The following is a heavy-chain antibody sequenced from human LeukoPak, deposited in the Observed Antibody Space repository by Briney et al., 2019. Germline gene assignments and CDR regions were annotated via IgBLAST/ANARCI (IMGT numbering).Heavy chain of an antibody. CDR3: ARDLAPGYSSSWSPNDAFDI. V-gene: IGHV1-18*01. D-gene: IGHD6-13*01. CDR1: GYTFTSYG. J-gene: IGHJ3*02. CDR2: ISAYNGNT. Sequence: WASVKVSCKASGYTFTSYGISWVRQAPGQGLEWMGWISAYNGNTNYAQKLQGRVTMTTDTSTSTACMELRSLRSDDTAVYYCARDLAPGYSSSWSPNDAFDIWGQGTMVTVSS.